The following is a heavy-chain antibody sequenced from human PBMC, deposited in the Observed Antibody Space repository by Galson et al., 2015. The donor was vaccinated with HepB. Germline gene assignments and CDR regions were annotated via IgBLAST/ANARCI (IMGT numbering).Heavy chain of an antibody. CDR2: IGSKANSYAT. CDR3: AKDQYHHGSGYDDAFDI. CDR1: GFTFSGSA. J-gene: IGHJ3*02. Sequence: SLRLSCAASGFTFSGSAMHWVRQASGRGLEWVGRIGSKANSYATAYAASVKGRFTISRDDSKNTAYMQMNSLKTEDTAVYYCAKDQYHHGSGYDDAFDIWGQGTMVTVSS. V-gene: IGHV3-73*01. D-gene: IGHD3-10*01.